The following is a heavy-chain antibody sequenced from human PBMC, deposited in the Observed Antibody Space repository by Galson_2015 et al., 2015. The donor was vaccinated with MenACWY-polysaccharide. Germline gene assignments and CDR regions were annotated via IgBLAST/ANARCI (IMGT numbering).Heavy chain of an antibody. Sequence: SLRLSCAASGFTFSNYWMSWVRLAPGKGLEWVANIKEDGTDRHYVDSVKGRFTISRDNAKNSLYLQMNSLRADDTAVYYCARGRVSGWYDWWGQGTLVTVSS. CDR2: IKEDGTDR. CDR1: GFTFSNYW. J-gene: IGHJ4*02. D-gene: IGHD6-19*01. V-gene: IGHV3-7*03. CDR3: ARGRVSGWYDW.